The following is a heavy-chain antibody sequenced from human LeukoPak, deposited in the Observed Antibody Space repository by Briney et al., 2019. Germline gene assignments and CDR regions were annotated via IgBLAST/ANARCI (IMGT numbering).Heavy chain of an antibody. CDR1: GYTFTSYG. Sequence: GASVKVSCKASGYTFTSYGISWVRQAPGQGLEWMGWISAYNGNTNYAQKLQGRVTMTTDTSTSTAYMELGSLRSDDTAVYYCARTYSPTYYDFWSGLGFVAPYYWGQGTLVTVSS. CDR3: ARTYSPTYYDFWSGLGFVAPYY. CDR2: ISAYNGNT. D-gene: IGHD3-3*01. V-gene: IGHV1-18*01. J-gene: IGHJ4*02.